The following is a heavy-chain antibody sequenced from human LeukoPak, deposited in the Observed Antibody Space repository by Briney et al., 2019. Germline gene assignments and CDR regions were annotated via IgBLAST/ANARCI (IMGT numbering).Heavy chain of an antibody. Sequence: SETLSLTCAVSVGSISSGSYYCRWIRQTGGRGLEWIGRIHTSGRTNYNPSLKSRITISVDPSRNQFSLEPTSVTAADTAVYYCARGVTYYYDSSGYLYWGQGTLVTVSS. J-gene: IGHJ4*02. D-gene: IGHD3-22*01. CDR2: IHTSGRT. CDR1: VGSISSGSYY. CDR3: ARGVTYYYDSSGYLY. V-gene: IGHV4-61*02.